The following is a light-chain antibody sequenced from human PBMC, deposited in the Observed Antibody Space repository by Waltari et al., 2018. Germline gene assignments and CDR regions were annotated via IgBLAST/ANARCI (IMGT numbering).Light chain of an antibody. CDR2: EVN. J-gene: IGLJ1*01. CDR1: SSEVGGYNY. Sequence: QSALTQPPSASGSRGQSVTISCTGTSSEVGGYNYVSWYQHHPGEAPKLMIFEVNKRPSGVPDRFSGSKSGNTASLTVSGLQAEDNADYYCSSYAGSNNLVFGTGTKVTVL. CDR3: SSYAGSNNLV. V-gene: IGLV2-8*01.